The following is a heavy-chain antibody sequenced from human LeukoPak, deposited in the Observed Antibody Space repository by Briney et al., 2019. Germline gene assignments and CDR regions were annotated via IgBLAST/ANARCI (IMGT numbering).Heavy chain of an antibody. Sequence: SVEVSCKASGGTFSSYAISWVRQAPGQGLEWMGRIIPILGIANYAQKFQGRVTITADKSTSTAYMELSSLRSEDTAVYYCARGQIVGATTEDYWGQGTLVTVSS. J-gene: IGHJ4*02. CDR3: ARGQIVGATTEDY. CDR2: IIPILGIA. D-gene: IGHD1-26*01. CDR1: GGTFSSYA. V-gene: IGHV1-69*04.